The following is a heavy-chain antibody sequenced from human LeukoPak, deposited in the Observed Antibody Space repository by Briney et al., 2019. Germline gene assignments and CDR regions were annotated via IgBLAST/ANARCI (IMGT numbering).Heavy chain of an antibody. V-gene: IGHV1-46*01. CDR3: ARDRAIYYDFWSGPYGMDV. CDR1: GYTFTSYY. J-gene: IGHJ6*02. CDR2: INPSGGST. D-gene: IGHD3-3*01. Sequence: GASVKVSCKASGYTFTSYYMHWVRQAPGQGLEWMGIINPSGGSTSYAQKFQGRVTMTRDTSTSTVYMELSSLRSEDTAVYYCARDRAIYYDFWSGPYGMDVWGQGTTVTVSS.